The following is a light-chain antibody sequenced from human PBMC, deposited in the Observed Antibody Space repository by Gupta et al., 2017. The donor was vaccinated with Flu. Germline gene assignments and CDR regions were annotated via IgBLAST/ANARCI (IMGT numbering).Light chain of an antibody. CDR2: EVS. CDR1: SSDVGGYNY. V-gene: IGLV2-8*01. Sequence: GSPGQSVTISCTGTSSDVGGYNYVSWYQQHPGKAPKLMIYEVSKRPSGVPDRFSGSKSGNTASLTVSGLQAEDEADYYCSSYAGSNIVVFGGGTKLTVL. CDR3: SSYAGSNIVV. J-gene: IGLJ2*01.